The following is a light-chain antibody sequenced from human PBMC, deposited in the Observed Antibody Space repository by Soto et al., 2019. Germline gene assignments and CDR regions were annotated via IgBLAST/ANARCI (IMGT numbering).Light chain of an antibody. V-gene: IGLV2-14*01. CDR1: SSDVGGYNY. Sequence: QSVLTQPASVSGSHGQSITISCTGTSSDVGGYNYVSWFQQYPGKAPKLMIYDVSTRPSGVSNRFSGSKSGNTASLTISGLQAEDEADYYCSSYTTTDTYVFGTGTKLTVL. CDR2: DVS. CDR3: SSYTTTDTYV. J-gene: IGLJ1*01.